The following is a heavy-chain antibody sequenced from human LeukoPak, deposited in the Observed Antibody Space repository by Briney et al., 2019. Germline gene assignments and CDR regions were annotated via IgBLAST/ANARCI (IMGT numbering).Heavy chain of an antibody. CDR2: ISSGSNYK. Sequence: PGGSLSLSCAASGFSFMSYSMNWFRQAPGKGLEWLSSISSGSNYKYYADSAKGRFAISRDNAENSLYLEMSSLRFEDTAVYYCASASGPDVYDIFDIWGQGTLVTVSS. J-gene: IGHJ3*02. CDR3: ASASGPDVYDIFDI. D-gene: IGHD5/OR15-5a*01. CDR1: GFSFMSYS. V-gene: IGHV3-21*06.